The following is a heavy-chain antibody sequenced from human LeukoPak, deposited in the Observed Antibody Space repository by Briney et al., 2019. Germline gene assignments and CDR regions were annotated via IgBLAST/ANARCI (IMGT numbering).Heavy chain of an antibody. CDR1: GFTFSSYA. D-gene: IGHD2-2*01. CDR3: AKDRRYCSSTSCYDAYDAFDI. V-gene: IGHV3-23*01. J-gene: IGHJ3*02. Sequence: GGSLRLSCAASGFTFSSYAMSWVRQAPGKGLEWVSAISGSGSSTYYADSVKGRFTISRDNSKNTLYLQMNSLRAEDTAVYYCAKDRRYCSSTSCYDAYDAFDIWGQGTMVTVSS. CDR2: ISGSGSST.